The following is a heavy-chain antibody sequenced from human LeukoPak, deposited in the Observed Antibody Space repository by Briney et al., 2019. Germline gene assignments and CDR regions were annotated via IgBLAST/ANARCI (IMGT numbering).Heavy chain of an antibody. CDR1: GYTLTELS. D-gene: IGHD1-26*01. Sequence: ASVKVYCKVSGYTLTELSMHWVRQAPGKGLEWMGGFDPEDGETIYAQKFQGRVTMTEDTSTDTAYMELSSLRSEDTAVYYCATPPLYSGSYFCYWGQGTLVTVSS. V-gene: IGHV1-24*01. CDR2: FDPEDGET. CDR3: ATPPLYSGSYFCY. J-gene: IGHJ4*02.